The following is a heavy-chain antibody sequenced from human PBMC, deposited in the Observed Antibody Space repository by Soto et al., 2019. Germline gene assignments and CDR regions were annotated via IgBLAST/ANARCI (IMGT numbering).Heavy chain of an antibody. V-gene: IGHV1-8*02. CDR1: GFTLSTSA. CDR3: ARGGVFFFAAPTNPFDY. D-gene: IGHD3-10*01. CDR2: MNPNSGNT. Sequence: VASVKVSCKTSGFTLSTSAVHWVRQARGHRLQWVGWMNPNSGNTGYAQKFQGRVTMTRNTSISTAYMELSSLRSEDTAVYYCARGGVFFFAAPTNPFDYWGQGTLVTVSS. J-gene: IGHJ4*02.